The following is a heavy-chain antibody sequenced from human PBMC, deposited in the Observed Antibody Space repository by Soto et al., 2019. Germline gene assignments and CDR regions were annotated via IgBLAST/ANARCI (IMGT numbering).Heavy chain of an antibody. Sequence: PSETLSLTCAVYGGSFIGYYWSWVRQPPGKGLEWIGDITDSGSTHYNPSLKSRVTMSVDTSKSQFSLKLSSVTAADTAVYYCAKPYGDYPFDYWGQGTLVTVSS. D-gene: IGHD4-17*01. CDR2: ITDSGST. CDR3: AKPYGDYPFDY. CDR1: GGSFIGYY. V-gene: IGHV4-34*01. J-gene: IGHJ4*02.